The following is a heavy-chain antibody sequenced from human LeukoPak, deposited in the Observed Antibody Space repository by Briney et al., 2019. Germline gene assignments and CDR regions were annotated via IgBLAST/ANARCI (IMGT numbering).Heavy chain of an antibody. CDR3: AKDKEYYDSSPRGAFDI. D-gene: IGHD3-22*01. J-gene: IGHJ3*02. V-gene: IGHV3-9*01. Sequence: GGSLRLSCAASGFTFSRYWMTWVRQAPGKGLEWVSGISWNSGSIGYADSVKGRFTISRDNAKNSLYLQMNSLRAEDTALYYCAKDKEYYDSSPRGAFDIWGQGTMVAVSS. CDR2: ISWNSGSI. CDR1: GFTFSRYW.